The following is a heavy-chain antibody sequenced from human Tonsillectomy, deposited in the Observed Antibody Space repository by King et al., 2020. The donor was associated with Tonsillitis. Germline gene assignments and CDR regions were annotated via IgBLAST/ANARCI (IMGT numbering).Heavy chain of an antibody. Sequence: VQLVESGGGVVQPGRSLRLSCAASGFTFSSYAMHWVRQAPGKGLEWVAVISYDGSNKYYADSEKGRITISRDNSKNTLYLQMNSLRAEDTAVYYCARERGEQWLAGFDYWGQGTLVTVSS. CDR1: GFTFSSYA. D-gene: IGHD6-19*01. CDR2: ISYDGSNK. V-gene: IGHV3-30-3*01. J-gene: IGHJ4*02. CDR3: ARERGEQWLAGFDY.